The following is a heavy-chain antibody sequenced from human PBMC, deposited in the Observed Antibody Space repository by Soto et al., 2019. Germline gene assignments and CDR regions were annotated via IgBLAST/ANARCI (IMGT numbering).Heavy chain of an antibody. V-gene: IGHV1-8*02. CDR1: GDDFTAYD. D-gene: IGHD6-13*01. CDR2: MNPINGAT. J-gene: IGHJ6*01. CDR3: GRGPSPRAPAXGTPYYYVXDV. Sequence: DSVKGSCKTSGDDFTAYDINWVRQASGQGLEWMGWMNPINGATGSARRFQGRVSMTRNTATGTAYLELTSLRSDDTGVYYCGRGPSPRAPAXGTPYYYVXDVWGQGPPVTVSS.